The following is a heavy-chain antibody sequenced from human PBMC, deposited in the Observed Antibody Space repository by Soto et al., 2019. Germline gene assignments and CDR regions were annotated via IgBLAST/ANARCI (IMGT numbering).Heavy chain of an antibody. D-gene: IGHD1-26*01. CDR3: AKPPRRSLNSGSYSNFDY. J-gene: IGHJ4*02. CDR1: GFTFSSYA. CDR2: ISGSGGST. Sequence: EVQLLESGGGLVQPGGSLRLSCAASGFTFSSYAMSWVRQAPGKGLEWVSAISGSGGSTYYADSVKGRFTISRDNSKHTLDLQMNSLRAEDTAVYYCAKPPRRSLNSGSYSNFDYWGQGTRVTVSS. V-gene: IGHV3-23*01.